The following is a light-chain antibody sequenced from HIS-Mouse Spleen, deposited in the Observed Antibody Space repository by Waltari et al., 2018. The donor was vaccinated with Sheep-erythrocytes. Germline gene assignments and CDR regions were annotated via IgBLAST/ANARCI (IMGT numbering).Light chain of an antibody. CDR2: EGS. CDR1: SSDVGSYNL. CDR3: CSYAGSSTPWV. Sequence: QSALTQPASVSGSPGQSITISCTGTSSDVGSYNLVSWYQQHPGKAPKLMIYEGSKRPSGVSNRFSGCKSRNTASLTISGLQAEDEADYYCCSYAGSSTPWVFGGGTKLTVL. J-gene: IGLJ3*02. V-gene: IGLV2-23*01.